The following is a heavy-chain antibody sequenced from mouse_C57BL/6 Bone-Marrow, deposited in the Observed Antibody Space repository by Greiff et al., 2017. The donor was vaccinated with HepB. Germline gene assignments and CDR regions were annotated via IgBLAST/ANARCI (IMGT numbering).Heavy chain of an antibody. V-gene: IGHV1-72*01. D-gene: IGHD2-2*01. CDR3: ARSFFSLWLRRSYYYAMDD. Sequence: QVQLQQPGAELVKPGASVKLSCKASGYTFTSYWMHWVKQRPGRGLEWIGRIDPNSGGTKYNEKFKSKATLTVDKPSSTAYMQLSSLTSEDSAVYYCARSFFSLWLRRSYYYAMDDWGQGTSVTVSS. CDR2: IDPNSGGT. J-gene: IGHJ4*01. CDR1: GYTFTSYW.